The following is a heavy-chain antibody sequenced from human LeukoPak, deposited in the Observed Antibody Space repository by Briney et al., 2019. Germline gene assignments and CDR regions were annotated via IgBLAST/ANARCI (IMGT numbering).Heavy chain of an antibody. Sequence: GGSLRLSCAASGFTFSTYGMHWVRQAPGKGLEWVAVIWYDGSDKYYADSVKGRFTISRDNSKNTLYLQLNSLRVEDTAVYYCARGVMGSSWYLKHWGQGTLVTVSS. CDR2: IWYDGSDK. V-gene: IGHV3-33*01. D-gene: IGHD6-13*01. CDR3: ARGVMGSSWYLKH. CDR1: GFTFSTYG. J-gene: IGHJ1*01.